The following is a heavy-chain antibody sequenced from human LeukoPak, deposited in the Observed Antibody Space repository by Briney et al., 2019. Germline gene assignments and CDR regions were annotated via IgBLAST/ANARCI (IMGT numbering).Heavy chain of an antibody. D-gene: IGHD3-22*01. V-gene: IGHV3-23*01. Sequence: GGSLRLSCAASGFTFSSYAMTWLRQAPGKGLEWVSALSGSGNTVYYANSVKGRFTISRDNSKNSLSLQMNSLRAEDTAVYYCARAGGDSSGYYSPRRRYFDYWGQGTLVTVSS. CDR3: ARAGGDSSGYYSPRRRYFDY. CDR1: GFTFSSYA. CDR2: LSGSGNTV. J-gene: IGHJ4*02.